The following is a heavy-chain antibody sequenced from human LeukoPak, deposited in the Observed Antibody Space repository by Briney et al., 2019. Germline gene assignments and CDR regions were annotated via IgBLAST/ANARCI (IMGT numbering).Heavy chain of an antibody. Sequence: SQTLSLTCTVSGGPISSGDYYWSWIRQPPGKGLEWIGYIYYSGSTYYNPSLKSRVTISVDTSKNQFSLKLSSVTAADTAVYYCARANWGGDAFDIWGQGTMVTVSS. CDR3: ARANWGGDAFDI. CDR1: GGPISSGDYY. J-gene: IGHJ3*02. D-gene: IGHD7-27*01. V-gene: IGHV4-30-4*08. CDR2: IYYSGST.